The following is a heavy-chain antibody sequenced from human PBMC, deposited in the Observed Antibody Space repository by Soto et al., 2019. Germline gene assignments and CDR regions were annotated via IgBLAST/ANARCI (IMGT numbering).Heavy chain of an antibody. D-gene: IGHD3-16*02. CDR2: IYYSGSA. CDR1: GGSIRTYY. CDR3: ARTSYRFMDV. Sequence: SETLSLTCTVSGGSIRTYYWSWIRQPPGKGLEWIGYIYYSGSANYNPSLKSRVTISVDTSKNQFSLKLSSVTAADTAVYYCARTSYRFMDVWGKGTTVTVSS. J-gene: IGHJ6*04. V-gene: IGHV4-59*08.